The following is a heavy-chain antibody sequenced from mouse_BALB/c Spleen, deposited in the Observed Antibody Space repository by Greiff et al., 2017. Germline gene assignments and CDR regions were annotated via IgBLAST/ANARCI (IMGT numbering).Heavy chain of an antibody. CDR1: GYTFTSYW. D-gene: IGHD2-4*01. CDR3: ARSMITTWRFAY. CDR2: INPSTGYT. V-gene: IGHV1-7*01. Sequence: VQLVESGAELAKPGASVKMSCKASGYTFTSYWMHWVKQRPGQGLEWIGYINPSTGYTEYNQKFKDKATLTADKSSSTAYMQLSSLTSEDSAVYYCARSMITTWRFAYWGQGTLVTVSA. J-gene: IGHJ3*01.